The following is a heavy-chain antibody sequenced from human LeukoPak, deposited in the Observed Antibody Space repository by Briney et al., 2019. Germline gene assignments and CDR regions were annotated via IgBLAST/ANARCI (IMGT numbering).Heavy chain of an antibody. CDR1: GYTFTGYY. CDR2: INPNSGGT. CDR3: ARVGGYCSGGSCYPPYYYYYYMDV. J-gene: IGHJ6*03. Sequence: GASVKVSCKASGYTFTGYYMHWVRQAPGQGLEWMGWINPNSGGTNYAQKFQGRVTMTRDTFISTAYMELSRLRSDDTAVYYCARVGGYCSGGSCYPPYYYYYYMDVWGKGTTVTVSS. V-gene: IGHV1-2*02. D-gene: IGHD2-15*01.